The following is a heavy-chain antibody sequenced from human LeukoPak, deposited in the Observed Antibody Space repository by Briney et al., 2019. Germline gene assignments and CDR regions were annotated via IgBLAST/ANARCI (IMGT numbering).Heavy chain of an antibody. CDR1: GGSIRSYY. Sequence: KPSETLSLTCTVSGGSIRSYYWSWIRQPPGKGLEWIAYIYYSGNANYNPSLRSRVTISVDTSKNQFSLKLSSVTAADTAVYYCARHYSDSSADNAFYISGQGTMVTVSS. CDR3: ARHYSDSSADNAFYI. D-gene: IGHD3-22*01. CDR2: IYYSGNA. J-gene: IGHJ3*02. V-gene: IGHV4-59*08.